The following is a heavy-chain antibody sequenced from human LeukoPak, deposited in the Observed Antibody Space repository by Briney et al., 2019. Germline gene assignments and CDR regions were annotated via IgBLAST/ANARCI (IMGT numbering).Heavy chain of an antibody. V-gene: IGHV3-33*01. CDR1: GFTFSTHA. J-gene: IGHJ4*01. CDR2: IWFDGSNK. D-gene: IGHD6-6*01. CDR3: ARDPELSSSHCDI. Sequence: GGSLRLSCAASGFTFSTHAMHWVRQAPGKGLEWVAVIWFDGSNKYYADSVKGRFTISRDNSKNTLYLQMNSLSAEDTAMYYCARDPELSSSHCDIWGHGTLVAVSS.